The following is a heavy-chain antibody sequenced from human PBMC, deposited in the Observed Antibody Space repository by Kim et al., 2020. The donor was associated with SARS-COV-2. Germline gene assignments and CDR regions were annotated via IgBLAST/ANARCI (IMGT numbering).Heavy chain of an antibody. CDR2: IYSGGMT. CDR1: QLTVSRNH. D-gene: IGHD4-4*01. Sequence: GGSLRLSCEASQLTVSRNHMSWVRQAPGKGLEWVSVIYSGGMTSYAGSVKGRFTISRDSSKNTVILEMNSLRADDTAVYYCARDPLGDGYSFSDYWGQGTLFTVSS. CDR3: ARDPLGDGYSFSDY. V-gene: IGHV3-53*01. J-gene: IGHJ4*02.